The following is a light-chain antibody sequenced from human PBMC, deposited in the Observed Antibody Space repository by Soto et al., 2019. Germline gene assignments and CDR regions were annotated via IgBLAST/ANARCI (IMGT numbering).Light chain of an antibody. V-gene: IGKV3-20*01. CDR1: QNIGTY. CDR3: QQYGTSPRWT. CDR2: GAS. J-gene: IGKJ1*01. Sequence: IVLTQSPGTLSLSPGERATLSCRASQNIGTYLAWYQHKPGQAPSVLIFGASTRANGVPDRFSGSGSGTDFTLNISRLDPADFAVYYCQQYGTSPRWTFGQGTKVDIK.